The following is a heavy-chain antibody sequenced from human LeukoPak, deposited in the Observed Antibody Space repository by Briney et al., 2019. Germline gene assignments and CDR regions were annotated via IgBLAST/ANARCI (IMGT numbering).Heavy chain of an antibody. CDR3: ARKYYYYYGMDV. Sequence: SETLSLTCAVYGGSFSGYYWSWIRQPPGKGLGWIGEINHSGSTNYNPSLKSRVTISVDTSKNQFSLKLSSVTAADTAVYYCARKYYYYYGMDVWGKGTTVTVSS. CDR2: INHSGST. V-gene: IGHV4-34*01. CDR1: GGSFSGYY. J-gene: IGHJ6*04.